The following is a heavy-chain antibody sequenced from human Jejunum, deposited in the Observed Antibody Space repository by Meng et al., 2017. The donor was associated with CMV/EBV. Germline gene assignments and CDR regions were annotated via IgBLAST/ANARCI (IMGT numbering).Heavy chain of an antibody. J-gene: IGHJ4*02. CDR3: ARFYCSSTSCPHVLFDY. V-gene: IGHV1-18*01. Sequence: QVQLVQSGSEVKRPGSSVKVSCTASGGTFSTYGISWVRQAPGQGLQYMGWISAYNGNTNYAQELQGRVTMTTDTSTSTAYMELRSLRFDDTAVYYCARFYCSSTSCPHVLFDYWGQGTLVTVSS. D-gene: IGHD2-2*01. CDR2: ISAYNGNT. CDR1: GGTFSTYG.